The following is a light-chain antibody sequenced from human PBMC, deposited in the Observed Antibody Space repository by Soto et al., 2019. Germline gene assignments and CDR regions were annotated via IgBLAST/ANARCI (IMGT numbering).Light chain of an antibody. CDR1: SSNIGAGYD. J-gene: IGLJ3*02. V-gene: IGLV1-40*01. CDR3: QSYDTSPSDSWV. Sequence: QAVVTQPPSVSGAPGQRVTISCTGSSSNIGAGYDVHWYQHLPGRAPKLLIYGNSNRPSGVPDRFSGSKSGTSASLAITGLQAEDEADYYCQSYDTSPSDSWVFGGGTKLTVL. CDR2: GNS.